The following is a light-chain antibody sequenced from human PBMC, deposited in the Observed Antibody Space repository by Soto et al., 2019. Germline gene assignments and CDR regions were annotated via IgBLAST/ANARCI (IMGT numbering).Light chain of an antibody. V-gene: IGKV1-5*01. CDR3: HQYHRLMYT. Sequence: DIQMTQSPSTLSASVGDRVTITCRASQSVRNWLAWYQQKPGKVPKLLIFEASSLEVGVPSRFSGSGSETEFTLTISSLQADDFATYYCHQYHRLMYTFGQGTKLEIK. CDR1: QSVRNW. J-gene: IGKJ2*01. CDR2: EAS.